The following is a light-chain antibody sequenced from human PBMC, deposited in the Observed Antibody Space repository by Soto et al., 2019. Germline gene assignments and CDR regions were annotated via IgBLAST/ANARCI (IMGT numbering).Light chain of an antibody. Sequence: QSALTQPTSASGSPGQSVTFSCTGTSSDIGAYVSWYQHHPGKAPKLVISEVNKRPSGVPDRFSGSKSGNTASLTVSGLQAEDEAEYFCGSYSGNNIFLFGGGAKLTVL. J-gene: IGLJ2*01. V-gene: IGLV2-8*01. CDR3: GSYSGNNIFL. CDR1: SSDIGAY. CDR2: EVN.